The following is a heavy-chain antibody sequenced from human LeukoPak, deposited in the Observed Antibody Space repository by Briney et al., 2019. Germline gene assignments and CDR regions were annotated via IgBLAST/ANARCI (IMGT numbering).Heavy chain of an antibody. Sequence: GGSLRLSCTASGFTFSTYAMSWVRQAPAKGLEWISTIPGSGSSTYYADSVKGRFTISRDDSKNTLYLQMNSLRVDDTAIYYCTKGGSTSSRYFFHYWGQGTLVTVSS. CDR1: GFTFSTYA. CDR3: TKGGSTSSRYFFHY. V-gene: IGHV3-23*01. CDR2: IPGSGSST. J-gene: IGHJ4*02. D-gene: IGHD2-2*01.